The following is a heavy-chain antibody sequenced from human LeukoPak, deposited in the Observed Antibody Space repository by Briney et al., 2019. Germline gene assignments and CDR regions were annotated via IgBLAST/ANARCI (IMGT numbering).Heavy chain of an antibody. D-gene: IGHD2-2*01. CDR1: GFPFSQHG. V-gene: IGHV3-33*01. CDR2: IWVDGTRK. CDR3: VAVLVPAAFWHFDV. Sequence: PGGSLRLSCATSGFPFSQHGYHWVRQAPGKGLEWTAVIWVDGTRKYYADSVEGRFTISRDNSKSTLYLQIDSLRPEDTAVYYCVAVLVPAAFWHFDVWGRGTQVTVFS. J-gene: IGHJ2*01.